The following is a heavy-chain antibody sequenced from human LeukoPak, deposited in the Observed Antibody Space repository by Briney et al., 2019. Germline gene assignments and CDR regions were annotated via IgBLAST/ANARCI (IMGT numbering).Heavy chain of an antibody. D-gene: IGHD6-13*01. CDR3: ARLGGAATGTAIDY. V-gene: IGHV4-39*07. CDR2: IYYSGST. Sequence: SETLSLTCTVSGGSISSSGFYWGWIRQPPGKGLEWIGSIYYSGSTYYNPSLKSRVTISVDTSKNQFSLKLSSVAAADTAVYYCARLGGAATGTAIDYWGQGTLVTVSS. J-gene: IGHJ4*02. CDR1: GGSISSSGFY.